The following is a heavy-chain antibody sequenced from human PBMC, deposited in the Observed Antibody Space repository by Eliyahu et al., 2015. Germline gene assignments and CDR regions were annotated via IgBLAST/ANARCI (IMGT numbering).Heavy chain of an antibody. J-gene: IGHJ1*01. Sequence: EGXLVXSGGGLVQPGGSLXLSCAAXGXTFSSYAMSWVRQAPGKGXEWVSTISGSGGTTYYADSVKGRFTISRDNSKNTLYLQMNSLTADDTAIYYCAKDLRAGGQGTLVTVSS. D-gene: IGHD3-10*01. CDR3: AKDLRA. CDR1: GXTFSSYA. CDR2: ISGSGGTT. V-gene: IGHV3-23*04.